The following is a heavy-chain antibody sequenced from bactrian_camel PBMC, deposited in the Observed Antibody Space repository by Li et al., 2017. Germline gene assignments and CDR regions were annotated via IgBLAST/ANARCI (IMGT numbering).Heavy chain of an antibody. Sequence: HVQLVESGGGLVQPGGSLRLSCTASGFTFSNCYINWVRRAPGKGLEWVSSVYSDGSATLYADSVKGRFTGSRDNAKNTLYLRMNSLKSEDTALYYCATFNDGDQYTYWGQGTQVTVS. D-gene: IGHD2*01. CDR3: ATFNDGDQYTY. CDR2: VYSDGSAT. CDR1: GFTFSNCY. J-gene: IGHJ4*01. V-gene: IGHV3S6*01.